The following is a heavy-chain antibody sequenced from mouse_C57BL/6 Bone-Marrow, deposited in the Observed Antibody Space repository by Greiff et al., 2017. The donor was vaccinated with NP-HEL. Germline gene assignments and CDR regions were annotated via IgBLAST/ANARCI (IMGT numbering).Heavy chain of an antibody. CDR1: GYSITSGYY. CDR2: ISYDGSN. CDR3: AREELGLAWFAY. D-gene: IGHD4-1*01. Sequence: EVQLQQSGPGLVKPSQSLSLTCSVTGYSITSGYYWNWIRQFPGNKLEWMGYISYDGSNNYNPSLKNRISITRDTSKNQFFLKLNSVTTEDTATDYCAREELGLAWFAYWGQGTLVTVSA. V-gene: IGHV3-6*01. J-gene: IGHJ3*01.